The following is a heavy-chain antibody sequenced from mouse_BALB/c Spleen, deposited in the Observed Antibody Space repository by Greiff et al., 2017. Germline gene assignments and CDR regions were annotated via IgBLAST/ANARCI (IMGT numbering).Heavy chain of an antibody. CDR1: GYTFTSYY. CDR2: INPSNGGT. D-gene: IGHD2-10*02. CDR3: TREGYGNFDY. Sequence: QVQLQQPGAELVKPGASVKLSCKASGYTFTSYYMYWVKQRPGQGLEWIGGINPSNGGTNFNEKFKSKATLTVDKSSSTAYMQLSSLTSEDSAVYYCTREGYGNFDYGGQGTTLTVSS. V-gene: IGHV1S81*02. J-gene: IGHJ2*01.